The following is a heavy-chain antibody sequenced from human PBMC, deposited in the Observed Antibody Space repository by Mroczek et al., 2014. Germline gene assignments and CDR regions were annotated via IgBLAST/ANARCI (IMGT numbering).Heavy chain of an antibody. V-gene: IGHV1-69*09. D-gene: IGHD1-7*01. J-gene: IGHJ4*02. CDR1: GGTFSSYT. CDR2: IIPILGIA. Sequence: QVQLVQSGAEVKKPGSSVKVSCKASGGTFSSYTISWVRQAPGQGLEWMGRIIPILGIANYAQKFQGRVTITADKSTSTAYMELSSLRSEDTAVYYCAREGITGTTSPGYWGQGTLVTVSS. CDR3: AREGITGTTSPGY.